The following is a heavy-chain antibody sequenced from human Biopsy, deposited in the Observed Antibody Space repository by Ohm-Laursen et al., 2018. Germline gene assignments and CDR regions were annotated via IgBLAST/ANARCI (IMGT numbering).Heavy chain of an antibody. CDR3: ARHLLGGGAYYDY. CDR2: IIPIFGIA. V-gene: IGHV1-69*01. CDR1: GGTVSSYG. J-gene: IGHJ4*02. D-gene: IGHD2-15*01. Sequence: SSVKVSCKASGGTVSSYGISWVRQAPGQGLEWMGGIIPIFGIANYAQELQGRVTITADESTSTAYMELSSLRSEDAAVYYCARHLLGGGAYYDYWGQGTLVTVSS.